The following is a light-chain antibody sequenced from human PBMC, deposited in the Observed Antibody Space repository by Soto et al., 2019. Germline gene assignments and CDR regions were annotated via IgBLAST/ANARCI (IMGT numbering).Light chain of an antibody. CDR1: QTISGNY. CDR3: QQFDYLIT. Sequence: EIVLTQSPGTLSLSPGERATLSCRASQTISGNYVAWYQHKTGQAPRLLIYGASSRATGIPDRFSGSGSGTDFTLTIPRLEPEDFAVYYCQQFDYLITFGQGTRLDIK. CDR2: GAS. J-gene: IGKJ5*01. V-gene: IGKV3-20*01.